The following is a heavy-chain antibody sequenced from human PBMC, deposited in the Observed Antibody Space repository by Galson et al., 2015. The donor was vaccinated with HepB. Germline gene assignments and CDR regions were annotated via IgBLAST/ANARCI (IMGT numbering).Heavy chain of an antibody. D-gene: IGHD3-16*01. V-gene: IGHV3-11*05. CDR2: ISSSSSYT. CDR1: GFTFSDYY. Sequence: SLRLSCAASGFTFSDYYMSWIRQAPGKGLEWVSYISSSSSYTNYADSVKGRFTISRDNAKNSLYLQMNSLRAEDTAVYYCARGGGGTFGGVTPFGAFDYWGQGTLVTVSS. CDR3: ARGGGGTFGGVTPFGAFDY. J-gene: IGHJ4*02.